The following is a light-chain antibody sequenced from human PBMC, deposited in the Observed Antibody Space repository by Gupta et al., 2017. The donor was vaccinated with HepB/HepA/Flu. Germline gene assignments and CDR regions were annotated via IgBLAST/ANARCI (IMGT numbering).Light chain of an antibody. CDR3: AAWDDSLNGVL. J-gene: IGLJ2*01. CDR2: SNN. CDR1: RSNIGSNT. V-gene: IGLV1-44*01. Sequence: QSVLTQPPSASGTPGQRVTISCSGSRSNIGSNTVNWYQQFPGTAPKLLIYSNNQRPSGVPDRFSGSKSGTSVSLAISGLKSEDEADYYCAAWDDSLNGVLFGGGTKLTVL.